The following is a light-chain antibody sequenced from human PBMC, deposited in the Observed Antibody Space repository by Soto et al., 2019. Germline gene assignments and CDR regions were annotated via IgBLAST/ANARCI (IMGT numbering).Light chain of an antibody. Sequence: EIVLTQSPGTLSLSPGKRATLSCRASQSVSNNYLAWYQQKPGQAPRLLIYGASNRATGIPDRFSGSGSGTDFTLTISGLEPEDFAVYYCQHFGNSLWTFGQGTKVDIK. J-gene: IGKJ1*01. CDR3: QHFGNSLWT. CDR2: GAS. CDR1: QSVSNNY. V-gene: IGKV3-20*01.